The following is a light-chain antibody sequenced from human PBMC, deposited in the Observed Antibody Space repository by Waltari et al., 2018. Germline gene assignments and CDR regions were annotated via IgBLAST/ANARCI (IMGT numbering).Light chain of an antibody. CDR1: GSNIGAGYD. CDR3: QSYDTTLGVV. CDR2: GAS. Sequence: QSVLTQPPSVSGAPGQKVTISCTGSGSNIGAGYDVHWYQQLPRAAPRLLIYGASSRPLWVPDRFFGSAAGTSACLGITGRQAEDEADYYCQSYDTTLGVVFGGGTKLTVL. V-gene: IGLV1-40*01. J-gene: IGLJ3*02.